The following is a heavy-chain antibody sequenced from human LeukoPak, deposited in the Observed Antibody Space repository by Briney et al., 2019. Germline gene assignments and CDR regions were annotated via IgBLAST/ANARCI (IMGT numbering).Heavy chain of an antibody. Sequence: SETLSLTCTASGDSISSYDWSWIRQPPGKGLECIGYIYYTGNTNYNPSLKSRVTISVDTSKNKFSLKVSSVTAADTAVYYRARVNGDYVFGDYIDYWGQGTLVTVSS. V-gene: IGHV4-59*01. CDR2: IYYTGNT. CDR1: GDSISSYD. D-gene: IGHD4-17*01. CDR3: ARVNGDYVFGDYIDY. J-gene: IGHJ4*02.